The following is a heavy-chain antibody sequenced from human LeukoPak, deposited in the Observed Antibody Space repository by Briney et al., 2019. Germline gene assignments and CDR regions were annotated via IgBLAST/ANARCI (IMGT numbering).Heavy chain of an antibody. Sequence: GGSLRLSCAASGFTFNRYWMSWVRQAPGKELQWVANIKQDGSAKYYVDSVKGRFTISRDNAKNSLYLQMNSLRAEDTAVYCCARVEASGYDYGAFDYWGQGTLVAVSS. CDR1: GFTFNRYW. CDR3: ARVEASGYDYGAFDY. J-gene: IGHJ4*02. D-gene: IGHD5-12*01. CDR2: IKQDGSAK. V-gene: IGHV3-7*01.